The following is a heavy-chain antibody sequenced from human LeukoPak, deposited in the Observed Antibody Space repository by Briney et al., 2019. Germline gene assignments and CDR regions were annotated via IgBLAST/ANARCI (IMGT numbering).Heavy chain of an antibody. CDR1: GGSISSYY. V-gene: IGHV4-59*12. J-gene: IGHJ5*02. Sequence: SETLSLTCTVSGGSISSYYWSWIRQPPGKGLEWIGYIYHSGSTYYNPSLKSRVTISVDRSKNQFSLKLSSVTAADTAVYYCARVSGTMVRGVINWFDPWGQGTLVTVSS. CDR3: ARVSGTMVRGVINWFDP. D-gene: IGHD3-10*01. CDR2: IYHSGST.